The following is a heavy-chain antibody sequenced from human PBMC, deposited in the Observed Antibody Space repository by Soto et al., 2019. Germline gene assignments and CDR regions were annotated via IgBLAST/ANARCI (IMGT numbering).Heavy chain of an antibody. Sequence: DSLKISCKGSGYTSTNHWIAWVRQKPGKGLEWMGMVYIGDSDTRYSPSFQGQVNISADKSIQTAYLHWSSLKASDTAMYYCARRPLTFEKGMDVWGQGTTVTVS. J-gene: IGHJ6*02. D-gene: IGHD3-3*02. CDR1: GYTSTNHW. CDR3: ARRPLTFEKGMDV. CDR2: VYIGDSDT. V-gene: IGHV5-51*01.